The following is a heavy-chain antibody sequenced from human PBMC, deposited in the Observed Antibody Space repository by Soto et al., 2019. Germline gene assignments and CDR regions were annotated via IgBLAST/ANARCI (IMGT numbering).Heavy chain of an antibody. CDR3: ARGGSSSDNGLDV. Sequence: VQLVESGGGLVQPGGSLRLSCAASGFTFSTYSMNWVRQAPGQGLEWVSYISSRSYTIYYVDSVKGRFTISRDNAKNSLYLQMNSLRDEDTAVYYCARGGSSSDNGLDVWGQGTTVNVSS. V-gene: IGHV3-48*02. CDR1: GFTFSTYS. D-gene: IGHD6-6*01. J-gene: IGHJ6*02. CDR2: ISSRSYTI.